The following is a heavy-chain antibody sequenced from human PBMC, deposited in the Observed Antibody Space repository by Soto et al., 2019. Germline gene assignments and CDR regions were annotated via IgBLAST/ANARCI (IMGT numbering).Heavy chain of an antibody. Sequence: EVQLVESGGGLVQPGGSLRLSCAASGFFLRSHYRSWVRQAPGKGLEWVAVIHSGDDKFYTDSVKGRFTISRDDSKNTLHLQMNSLRVDDTAVYYCARDLSGSWTDPFAIWGQGTLVTVSS. D-gene: IGHD1-26*01. J-gene: IGHJ3*02. V-gene: IGHV3-66*01. CDR1: GFFLRSHY. CDR3: ARDLSGSWTDPFAI. CDR2: IHSGDDK.